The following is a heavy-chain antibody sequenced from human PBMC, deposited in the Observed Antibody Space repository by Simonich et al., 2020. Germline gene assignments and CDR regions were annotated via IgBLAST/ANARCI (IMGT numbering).Heavy chain of an antibody. Sequence: QVQLVQSGAEVKKPGASVKVSCKASGYTFTSYGISWVRQAPGQGLEWMGRISPSKGNTNCAQKLQGRVTMNTNTSTSTAYMELRSLRSDDTAVYYWARSTTGTTAFDIWGQGTMVTVSS. D-gene: IGHD1-1*01. J-gene: IGHJ3*02. V-gene: IGHV1-18*01. CDR2: ISPSKGNT. CDR3: ARSTTGTTAFDI. CDR1: GYTFTSYG.